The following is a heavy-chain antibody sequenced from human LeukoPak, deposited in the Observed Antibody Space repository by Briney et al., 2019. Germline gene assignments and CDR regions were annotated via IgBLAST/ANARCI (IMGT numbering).Heavy chain of an antibody. CDR3: ARHRSSWLIDY. Sequence: GGSLRLSCAASGFTFNSYAMSWVRQAPWERLQWVSGISDSGGNTYYADSVRGRFAISRDNSKNTLYLQMNSLRAEDTAVYYCARHRSSWLIDYWGQGTLVTVSS. CDR2: ISDSGGNT. D-gene: IGHD6-6*01. J-gene: IGHJ4*02. V-gene: IGHV3-23*01. CDR1: GFTFNSYA.